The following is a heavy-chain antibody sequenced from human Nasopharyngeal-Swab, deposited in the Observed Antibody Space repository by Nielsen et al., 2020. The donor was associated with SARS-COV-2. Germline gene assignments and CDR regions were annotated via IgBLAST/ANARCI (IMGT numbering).Heavy chain of an antibody. Sequence: MRQPPGKGLEWIGYIYYSGSTNYNPSLKSRVTISVDTSKNQFSLKLSSVTAADTAVYYCARDQRSGWFDAFDIWGQGTMVTVSS. J-gene: IGHJ3*02. D-gene: IGHD6-19*01. CDR2: IYYSGST. CDR3: ARDQRSGWFDAFDI. V-gene: IGHV4-59*01.